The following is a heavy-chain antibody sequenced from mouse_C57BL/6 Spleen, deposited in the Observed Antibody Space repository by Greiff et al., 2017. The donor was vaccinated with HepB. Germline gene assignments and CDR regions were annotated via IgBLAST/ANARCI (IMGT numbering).Heavy chain of an antibody. CDR3: AGVANWEGYFDV. J-gene: IGHJ1*03. CDR2: INPNNGGT. Sequence: EVQLQQSGPELVQPGASVKISCKASGYTFTDYYMNWVKQSHGKSLEWIGDINPNNGGTSYNQTSKGKATLTVDKSSSTAYMELRSLTSEDAAVYDCAGVANWEGYFDVWGTGTTVTVSS. V-gene: IGHV1-26*01. D-gene: IGHD4-1*01. CDR1: GYTFTDYY.